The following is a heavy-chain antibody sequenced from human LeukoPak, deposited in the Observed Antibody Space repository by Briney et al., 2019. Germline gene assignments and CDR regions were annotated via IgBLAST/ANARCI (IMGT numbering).Heavy chain of an antibody. V-gene: IGHV3-23*01. D-gene: IGHD3-22*01. CDR1: GFTFSSYA. J-gene: IGHJ5*02. CDR3: AKSVTYYYDDIAT. Sequence: GGSLRLSCAASGFTFSSYAMSWVRQAPGKGLDWVSAISGSGGRTYYADSVKGRFTISRDKSKNTLYLQMNSLRAEDTAVYYCAKSVTYYYDDIATWGQGTLVTVYS. CDR2: ISGSGGRT.